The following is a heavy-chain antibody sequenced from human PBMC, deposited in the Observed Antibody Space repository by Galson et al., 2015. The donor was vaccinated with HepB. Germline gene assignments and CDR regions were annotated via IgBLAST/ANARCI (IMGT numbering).Heavy chain of an antibody. CDR1: GDSVSSNSAA. CDR3: ARNVYYDTSGYYYKPGWVDP. J-gene: IGHJ5*02. CDR2: TYYRSKWYY. Sequence: CAISGDSVSSNSAAWNWIRQSPSRGLEWLGRTYYRSKWYYDYAVSVSSRITINPDISRNQFSLQLYSVTPEDTAVYYCARNVYYDTSGYYYKPGWVDPWGQGTLVTVSS. V-gene: IGHV6-1*01. D-gene: IGHD3-22*01.